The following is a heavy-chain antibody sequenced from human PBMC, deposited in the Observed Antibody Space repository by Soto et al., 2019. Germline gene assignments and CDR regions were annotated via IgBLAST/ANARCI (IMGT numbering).Heavy chain of an antibody. J-gene: IGHJ4*02. Sequence: SETLSLTCTVSGVSITSYFWSWIRQTPGKGLDWIGSISFSGATYSNPSLKGRVTISADTSKNQFSLRMNSMIAADTAVYYCARADPDASVGYWGQGTLVTVSS. D-gene: IGHD2-15*01. CDR3: ARADPDASVGY. CDR1: GVSITSYF. V-gene: IGHV4-59*01. CDR2: ISFSGAT.